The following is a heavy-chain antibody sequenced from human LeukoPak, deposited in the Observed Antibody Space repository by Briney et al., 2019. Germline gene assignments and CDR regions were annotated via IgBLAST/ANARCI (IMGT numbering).Heavy chain of an antibody. D-gene: IGHD1-26*01. CDR1: GYTFTGYF. V-gene: IGHV1-2*02. Sequence: VASVKVSCKASGYTFTGYFIHSVRQAPGQGLEWMGWISPNSGGTNYAQKFQGRVTMTRDTSISTAYMELSRLRSDDTAVYYCARDSYGALDYWGQGTLVTVSS. J-gene: IGHJ4*02. CDR3: ARDSYGALDY. CDR2: ISPNSGGT.